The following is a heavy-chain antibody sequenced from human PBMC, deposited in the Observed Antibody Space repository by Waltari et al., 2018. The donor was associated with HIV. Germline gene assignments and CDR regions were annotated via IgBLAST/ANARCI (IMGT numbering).Heavy chain of an antibody. CDR1: GFPFPKSG. Sequence: QVQLVESGGGVVQPGTAMRLSCAASGFPFPKSGLHWVRQAPGKGLEWVTLIRYDGSNKYYADSVKGRFTISRDNSKNTLYLQMNSLRAEDTAVYYCARDAAPNSHTPSSSDVWGQGTLVTVSS. CDR2: IRYDGSNK. V-gene: IGHV3-33*01. D-gene: IGHD6-13*01. CDR3: ARDAAPNSHTPSSSDV. J-gene: IGHJ4*02.